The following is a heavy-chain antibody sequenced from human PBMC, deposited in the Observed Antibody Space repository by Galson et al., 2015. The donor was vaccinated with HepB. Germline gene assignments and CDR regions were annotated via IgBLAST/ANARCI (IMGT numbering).Heavy chain of an antibody. J-gene: IGHJ4*02. CDR3: ARRIAVAGDPFDY. CDR1: GGSISSYF. V-gene: IGHV4-39*02. D-gene: IGHD6-19*01. Sequence: TLSLTCTVSGGSISSYFWSWIRQPPGKGLEWIGNIDHSGSTYYNPSLKSRVTISLDKSKNHLSLKLNSVTAADTAVYYCARRIAVAGDPFDYWGQGTLVTVSS. CDR2: IDHSGST.